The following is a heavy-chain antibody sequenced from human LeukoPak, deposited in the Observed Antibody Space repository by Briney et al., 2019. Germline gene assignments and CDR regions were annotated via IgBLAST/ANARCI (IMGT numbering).Heavy chain of an antibody. V-gene: IGHV3-21*01. CDR1: GFTFSSYS. Sequence: AGGSLRLSCAASGFTFSSYSMNWVRQAPGKGPEWVSPISSSSSYIYYADSVKGRFTISRDNAKNSLYLQMNSLRAEDTAVYYCARGHLDYDILTGYSYWGQGTLVTVSS. CDR2: ISSSSSYI. CDR3: ARGHLDYDILTGYSY. D-gene: IGHD3-9*01. J-gene: IGHJ4*02.